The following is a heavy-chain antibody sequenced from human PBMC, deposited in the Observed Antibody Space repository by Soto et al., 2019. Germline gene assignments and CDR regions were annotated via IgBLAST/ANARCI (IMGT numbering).Heavy chain of an antibody. CDR2: ISGSGGST. J-gene: IGHJ3*02. D-gene: IGHD2-15*01. Sequence: EVQLLESGGGLVQPGGSLRLSCAASGFTFSSYAMSWVRQAPGKGLEWVSAISGSGGSTYYADSVKGRFTISRDNSKNTLYLQMNSLRAEDTAVYYCARAIVVVVAASDAFDIWGQGTMVTVSS. CDR1: GFTFSSYA. V-gene: IGHV3-23*01. CDR3: ARAIVVVVAASDAFDI.